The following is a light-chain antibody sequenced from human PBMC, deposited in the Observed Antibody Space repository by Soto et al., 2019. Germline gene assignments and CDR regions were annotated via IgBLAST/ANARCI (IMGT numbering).Light chain of an antibody. J-gene: IGLJ1*01. Sequence: QSVLTQPPSVSEAPRQRVTISCPGSSSNIGNNAVNWYQQLPGKAPKLLIYYDDLLPSGVSDRFSGSKSGTSASLAISGLQSEDEDDYYCAACDDSLNGYVFGTGTKVTVL. V-gene: IGLV1-36*01. CDR3: AACDDSLNGYV. CDR2: YDD. CDR1: SSNIGNNA.